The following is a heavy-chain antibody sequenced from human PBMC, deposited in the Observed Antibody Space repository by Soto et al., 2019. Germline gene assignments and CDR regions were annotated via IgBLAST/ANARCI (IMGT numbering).Heavy chain of an antibody. D-gene: IGHD1-26*01. V-gene: IGHV5-51*01. CDR1: GYSFTSYW. CDR3: GWIRQPPGKGLEWIGSIYYSGSTYYNPSVKGRFTISRDNSKNTLYLQMNSLRAEDTAVYYCHGYGY. CDR2: IYPGDSDT. J-gene: IGHJ4*02. Sequence: PGESLKISCKGSGYSFTSYWIGWVRQMPGKGLEWMGIIYPGDSDTRYSPSFQGQVTISADKSISTAYLQWSSLKASDTAMYYCGWIRQPPGKGLEWIGSIYYSGSTYYNPSVKGRFTISRDNSKNTLYLQMNSLRAEDTAVYYCHGYGYWGQGTLVTVSS.